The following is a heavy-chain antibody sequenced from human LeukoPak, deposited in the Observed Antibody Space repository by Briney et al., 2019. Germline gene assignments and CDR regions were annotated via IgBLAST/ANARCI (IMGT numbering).Heavy chain of an antibody. D-gene: IGHD3-10*01. CDR1: GGSISSYY. Sequence: SETLSLTCTVSGGSISSYYWSWIRQPPGKGLEWIGYIYYSGNTNYNPSLKSRVTISVDTSKNQFSLKLSSVTAADTAVYYCARDGYYGSGSHTAYFDYWGQGTLVTVSS. V-gene: IGHV4-59*01. CDR2: IYYSGNT. J-gene: IGHJ4*02. CDR3: ARDGYYGSGSHTAYFDY.